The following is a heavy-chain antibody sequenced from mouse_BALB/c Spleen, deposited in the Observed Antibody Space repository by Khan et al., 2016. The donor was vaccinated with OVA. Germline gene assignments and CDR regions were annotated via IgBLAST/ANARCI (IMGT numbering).Heavy chain of an antibody. CDR3: AIPSTTEYDYVIEF. Sequence: EVELVESGGDLVQPGGSLKLSCAASGFTFSSYTMSWVRQTPEKRLEWVAFITKGGGNTYYPDTVKGRFTVSRDNAKNHLYLQMNSLKSEDTAMYYCAIPSTTEYDYVIEFWGQGTAVTVSS. CDR1: GFTFSSYT. J-gene: IGHJ4*01. V-gene: IGHV5-12-2*01. CDR2: ITKGGGNT. D-gene: IGHD2-1*01.